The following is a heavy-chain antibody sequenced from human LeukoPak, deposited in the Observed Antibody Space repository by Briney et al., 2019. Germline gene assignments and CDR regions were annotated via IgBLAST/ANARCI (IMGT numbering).Heavy chain of an antibody. V-gene: IGHV1-46*01. CDR1: GYTFTSYY. CDR3: ARDNIGFDY. J-gene: IGHJ4*02. Sequence: VSVKVSCKASGYTFTSYYMHWVRQAPGQGLEWMGIINPSGGSTSYAQKFQGRVTMTRDTSTSTVYMELSRLRSDDTAVYYCARDNIGFDYWGQGTLVTVSS. D-gene: IGHD2/OR15-2a*01. CDR2: INPSGGST.